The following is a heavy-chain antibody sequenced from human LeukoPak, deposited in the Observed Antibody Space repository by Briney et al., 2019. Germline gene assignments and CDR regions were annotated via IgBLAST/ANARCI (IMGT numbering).Heavy chain of an antibody. V-gene: IGHV3-23*01. J-gene: IGHJ6*02. CDR1: GFTFSTNA. D-gene: IGHD1-26*01. CDR3: AGVVGGSYSMDV. CDR2: ITGSDIRT. Sequence: GGSLGLSCAASGFTFSTNAMSWVRQAPGKGLEWDSGITGSDIRTYNADSAEGRFTITRDNSKSALYLQMNNLRAEDTAVYYCAGVVGGSYSMDVWGQGTTVTVSS.